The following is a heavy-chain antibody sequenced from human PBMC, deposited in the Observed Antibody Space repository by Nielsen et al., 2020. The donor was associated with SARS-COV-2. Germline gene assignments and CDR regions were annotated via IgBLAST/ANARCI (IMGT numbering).Heavy chain of an antibody. J-gene: IGHJ4*02. CDR2: ISPNGDAT. Sequence: GESLKISCSATGFTFSTYPMHWVRQAPGKGLEYVSAISPNGDATYYVDSVKGRFTISRDNSKNTLYLQMSTLRPEDTAVYYCVSRSGWYYNYWGQGTLVTVSS. CDR1: GFTFSTYP. D-gene: IGHD6-19*01. V-gene: IGHV3-64D*06. CDR3: VSRSGWYYNY.